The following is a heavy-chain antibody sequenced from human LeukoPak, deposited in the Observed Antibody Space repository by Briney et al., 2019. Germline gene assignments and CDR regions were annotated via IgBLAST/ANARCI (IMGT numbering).Heavy chain of an antibody. V-gene: IGHV1-18*01. CDR3: ARDQLDSSGSRIYYYYGMDV. D-gene: IGHD3-22*01. Sequence: GASVKVSCKASGYTFTSYGISWVRQAPGQGLEWMGWISAYNGNTNYAQKLQGRVTMTTDTSTSTAYMKLRSLRSDDTAVYYCARDQLDSSGSRIYYYYGMDVWGQGTTVTVSS. CDR1: GYTFTSYG. CDR2: ISAYNGNT. J-gene: IGHJ6*02.